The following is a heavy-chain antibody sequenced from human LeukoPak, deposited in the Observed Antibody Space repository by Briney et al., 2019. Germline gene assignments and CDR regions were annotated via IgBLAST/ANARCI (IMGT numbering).Heavy chain of an antibody. CDR3: ARGGPGVDGYNYAFDI. J-gene: IGHJ3*02. Sequence: GASVKVSCRASGYSLTTYYIHWVRQAPGQGLEWMAIINPSGGSTSYAQKFQGRVTMTRDTSTSTVYMELRSLRSEDTAVYYCARGGPGVDGYNYAFDIWGQGTMVTVSS. CDR1: GYSLTTYY. CDR2: INPSGGST. V-gene: IGHV1-46*01. D-gene: IGHD5-24*01.